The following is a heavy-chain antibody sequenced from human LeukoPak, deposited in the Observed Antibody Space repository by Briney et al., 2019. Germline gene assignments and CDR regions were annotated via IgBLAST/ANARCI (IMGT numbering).Heavy chain of an antibody. D-gene: IGHD5-18*01. J-gene: IGHJ6*02. CDR3: ARAQLWSYYGMDV. CDR2: IRYDESDK. V-gene: IGHV3-30*02. Sequence: GGSLRLSCAASGFTFRTFGMHWVRQAPGQGLEWVAFIRYDESDKYYANSVKGRFTISRDNSKNTLYLQMNSLRSEDTAVYYCARAQLWSYYGMDVRGQGTTVTVSS. CDR1: GFTFRTFG.